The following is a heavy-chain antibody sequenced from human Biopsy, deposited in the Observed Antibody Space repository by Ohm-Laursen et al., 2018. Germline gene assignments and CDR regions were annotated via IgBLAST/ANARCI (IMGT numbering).Heavy chain of an antibody. Sequence: TLSLTCSVSGGSIISYYWTWIRQPPGKGLEWIGHVYNGGIINYNPSLKSRVAISKDTSKNQFSLQVNSVTAADTAVYYCARTPRDSFWSGSYKRGLWFDPWGQGTLVTVSS. CDR1: GGSIISYY. V-gene: IGHV4-59*01. D-gene: IGHD3-3*01. J-gene: IGHJ5*02. CDR3: ARTPRDSFWSGSYKRGLWFDP. CDR2: VYNGGII.